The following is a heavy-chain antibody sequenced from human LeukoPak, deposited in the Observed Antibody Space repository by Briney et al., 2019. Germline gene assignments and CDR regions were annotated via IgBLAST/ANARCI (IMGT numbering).Heavy chain of an antibody. CDR3: ARHGPLNSGSYYGPLDY. CDR2: IYTSGST. J-gene: IGHJ4*02. V-gene: IGHV4-61*02. Sequence: PSETLSLTCTVSGGSISSGSYYWSWIRQPAGKGLEWIGRIYTSGSTYYNPSLKSRVTISVDTSKNQFSLKLSSVTAADTAVYYCARHGPLNSGSYYGPLDYWGQGTLVTVSS. D-gene: IGHD1-26*01. CDR1: GGSISSGSYY.